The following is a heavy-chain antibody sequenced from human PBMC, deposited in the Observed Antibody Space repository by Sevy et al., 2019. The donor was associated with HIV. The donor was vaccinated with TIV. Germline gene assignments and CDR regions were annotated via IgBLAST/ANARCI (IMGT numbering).Heavy chain of an antibody. J-gene: IGHJ4*02. Sequence: GGSLRFSCAASGFTFSSYAMSWVRQAPGKGLEWVSAISGSGSGTYYADSVKGRFTISRDQSKNTLYLQMNSLRAEDTAVCYCAKEDCSGGRCYGGFDYWGQGTLVTVSS. CDR2: ISGSGSGT. CDR1: GFTFSSYA. V-gene: IGHV3-23*01. D-gene: IGHD2-15*01. CDR3: AKEDCSGGRCYGGFDY.